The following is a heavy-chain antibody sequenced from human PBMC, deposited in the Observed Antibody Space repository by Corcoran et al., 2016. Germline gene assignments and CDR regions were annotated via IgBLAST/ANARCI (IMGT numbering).Heavy chain of an antibody. D-gene: IGHD1-7*01. Sequence: QVQVQHSGVGLMEPSQTLSLTCAISGDSVSSNSAAWNWIGQSPSRGLEWLGRTYYRSKWYNDYAVSVKSRIALNPDTSKNQFSLPLNSVTPEDTAVQYCARDLAGSTLDYCGQATLVTVSS. CDR2: TYYRSKWYN. V-gene: IGHV6-1*01. J-gene: IGHJ4*02. CDR1: GDSVSSNSAA. CDR3: ARDLAGSTLDY.